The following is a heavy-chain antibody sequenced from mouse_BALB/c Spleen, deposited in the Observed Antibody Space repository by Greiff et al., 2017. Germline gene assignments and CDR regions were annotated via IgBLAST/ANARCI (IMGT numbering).Heavy chain of an antibody. CDR1: GYTFTSYY. D-gene: IGHD1-1*01. CDR2: IYPGNVNT. V-gene: IGHV1S56*01. Sequence: QVQLQQSGPELVKPGASVRISCKASGYTFTSYYIHWVKQRPGQGLEWIGWIYPGNVNTKYNEKFKGKATLTADKSSSTAYMQLSSLTSEDSAVYFCARPYYGSDYFDYWGQGTTLTVSS. CDR3: ARPYYGSDYFDY. J-gene: IGHJ2*01.